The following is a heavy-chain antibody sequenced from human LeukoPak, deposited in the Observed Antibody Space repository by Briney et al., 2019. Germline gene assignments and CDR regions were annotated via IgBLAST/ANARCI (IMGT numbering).Heavy chain of an antibody. D-gene: IGHD2-2*01. V-gene: IGHV1-46*01. CDR1: GYTFTSYY. Sequence: GASVKVSCKASGYTFTSYYMHWVRQAPGQGLEWMGIINPSGGSTSYAQKFQGRVTMTRDTSTSTAYMELSRLRSDDTAVYYCARDPAPASTFDYWGQGTLVTVSS. CDR2: INPSGGST. CDR3: ARDPAPASTFDY. J-gene: IGHJ4*02.